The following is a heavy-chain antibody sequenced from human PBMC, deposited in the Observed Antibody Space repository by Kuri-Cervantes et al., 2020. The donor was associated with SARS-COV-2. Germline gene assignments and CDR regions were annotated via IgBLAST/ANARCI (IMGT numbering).Heavy chain of an antibody. CDR1: GFTFSSYS. CDR3: ARGHSSRPFDC. CDR2: ISSSSSYI. D-gene: IGHD6-13*01. V-gene: IGHV3-21*01. Sequence: GGSLRLSCAASGFTFSSYSMNWVRQVPGKGLEWVSSISSSSSYIYYADSVKGRFTISRDNAKNSLYLQMNSLRAEDTAVYYCARGHSSRPFDCWGQGTLVTVSS. J-gene: IGHJ4*02.